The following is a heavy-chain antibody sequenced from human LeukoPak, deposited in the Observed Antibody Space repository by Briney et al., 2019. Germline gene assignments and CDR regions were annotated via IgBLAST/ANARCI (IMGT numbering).Heavy chain of an antibody. CDR1: GFTFSNFW. CDR3: AKTRDFWSGYMDY. Sequence: PGGSLRLSCTASGFTFSNFWMGWVRQAPGKGLEWVANIKQDETEKFYLGSVKGRFTISRDNSKNTLYLQMNSLRAEDTAVYYCAKTRDFWSGYMDYWGQGTLVTVSS. V-gene: IGHV3-7*03. D-gene: IGHD3-3*01. J-gene: IGHJ4*02. CDR2: IKQDETEK.